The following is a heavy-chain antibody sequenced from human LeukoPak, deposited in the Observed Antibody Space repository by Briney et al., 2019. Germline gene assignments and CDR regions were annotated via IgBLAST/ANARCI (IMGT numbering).Heavy chain of an antibody. D-gene: IGHD3-3*01. Sequence: SETLSLTCAVYGGSFSGYYWSWIRQPPGKGLEWIGEINHSGSTNYNPSLKSRVTISVDTSKNQFSLKLSSVTAADTAVYYCARGHYDFWGGYYVAWGQGTLVTVSS. CDR1: GGSFSGYY. J-gene: IGHJ5*02. CDR3: ARGHYDFWGGYYVA. V-gene: IGHV4-34*01. CDR2: INHSGST.